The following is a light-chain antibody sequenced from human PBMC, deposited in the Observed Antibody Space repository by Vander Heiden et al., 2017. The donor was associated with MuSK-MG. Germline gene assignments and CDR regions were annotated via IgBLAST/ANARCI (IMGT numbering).Light chain of an antibody. Sequence: IVLTPSPVTLSLSPGERATLSCRATQRVSGNLASYQQKPGQAPRLLIYGASSSVTGIPDRIIGSGSGTAFTITISRLEAEDFAVYACQQEGNSPPTFGQGTKVEIK. J-gene: IGKJ1*01. V-gene: IGKV3-20*01. CDR3: QQEGNSPPT. CDR2: GAS. CDR1: QRVSGN.